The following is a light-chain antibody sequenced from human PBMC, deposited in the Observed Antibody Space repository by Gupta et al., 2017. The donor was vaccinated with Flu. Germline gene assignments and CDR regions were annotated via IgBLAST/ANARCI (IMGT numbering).Light chain of an antibody. CDR1: QSLLQSNGYNY. J-gene: IGKJ4*01. Sequence: DNVMTQSPVSLPVTPGEPASISCRSSQSLLQSNGYNYLEWYVQKPGQSPQLLINVGSNRASGVPDRFSGSGSGTDFTLEISRVEAEDVGVYYCMQALQTPLFGGGTKVEIK. V-gene: IGKV2-28*01. CDR2: VGS. CDR3: MQALQTPL.